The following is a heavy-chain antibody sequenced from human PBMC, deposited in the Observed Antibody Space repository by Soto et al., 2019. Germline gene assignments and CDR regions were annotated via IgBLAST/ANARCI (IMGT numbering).Heavy chain of an antibody. CDR2: ISGSGAST. J-gene: IGHJ3*02. CDR3: TRDPHALDI. Sequence: GGSRRLSCAASGFTFSSYAMSWVRQAPGKGLEWVSAISGSGASTYYADSVKGRFTISRDNAKNSLYLQMNSLRAEDTAVDYCTRDPHALDIWGQGTMVTVSS. V-gene: IGHV3-23*01. CDR1: GFTFSSYA.